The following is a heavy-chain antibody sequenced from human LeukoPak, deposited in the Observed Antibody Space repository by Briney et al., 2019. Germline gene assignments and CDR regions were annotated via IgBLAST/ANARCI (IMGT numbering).Heavy chain of an antibody. V-gene: IGHV3-23*01. D-gene: IGHD3-9*01. CDR1: GFPFSSHA. J-gene: IGHJ4*02. CDR3: AKDGGVTGYYSRGYLDY. Sequence: GGSLRLSCAASGFPFSSHAMSWVRQAPGKGLKWVSGISGGGGTTYYADSVKGRFTISRDNSRNTLHLQMSTLRDEDTAVYYCAKDGGVTGYYSRGYLDYWGQGTLVTVSS. CDR2: ISGGGGTT.